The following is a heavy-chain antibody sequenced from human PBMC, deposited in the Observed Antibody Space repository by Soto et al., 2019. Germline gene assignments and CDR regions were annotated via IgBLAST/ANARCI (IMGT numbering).Heavy chain of an antibody. CDR2: INHVGGT. CDR3: VRIRYQLPSSVLWLDP. V-gene: IGHV4-34*01. CDR1: GGFLSESY. D-gene: IGHD3-16*01. J-gene: IGHJ5*02. Sequence: QVQLQQWGAGPLKPSETLSLTCAVYGGFLSESYWTWIRQPPGKGLEWIGEINHVGGTNYNPSLKSRVTMSVDTSQNQFSLRLISVTAADTAMYFCVRIRYQLPSSVLWLDPWGQGTPVTVSS.